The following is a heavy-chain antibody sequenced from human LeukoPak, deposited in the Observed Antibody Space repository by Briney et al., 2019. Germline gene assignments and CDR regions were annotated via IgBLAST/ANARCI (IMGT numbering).Heavy chain of an antibody. D-gene: IGHD2-21*02. J-gene: IGHJ4*02. CDR1: GFTFSNYW. CDR2: INQDGSEK. V-gene: IGHV3-7*01. Sequence: GGSLRLSCAASGFTFSNYWMSWVRQAPGKGLEWVANINQDGSEKYYVDSVKGRFTISKDNAENSLYLQMNSLRAEDTAVYYCARDVVVVTGTSGFDYWGQGTLVTVSS. CDR3: ARDVVVVTGTSGFDY.